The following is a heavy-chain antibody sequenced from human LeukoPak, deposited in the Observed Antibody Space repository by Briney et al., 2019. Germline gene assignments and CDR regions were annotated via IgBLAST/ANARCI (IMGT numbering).Heavy chain of an antibody. Sequence: GESLRLSCAASGFTFSSYSMNWVRQAPGKGLEWVSYISSASNTIYYADSVKGRFTISRDNAKNSLYLQMNSLRAEDTAMYYCARLYSSSWYHPNWFDPWGQGILVTVSS. CDR3: ARLYSSSWYHPNWFDP. CDR1: GFTFSSYS. CDR2: ISSASNTI. D-gene: IGHD6-13*01. J-gene: IGHJ5*02. V-gene: IGHV3-48*01.